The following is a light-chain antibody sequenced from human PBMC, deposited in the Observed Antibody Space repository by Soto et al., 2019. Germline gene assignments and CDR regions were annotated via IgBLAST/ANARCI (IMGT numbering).Light chain of an antibody. CDR3: SSYTITSTYV. Sequence: QAVVTQPPSASGTPGQRVNISCSGSSSNIGSNYVYWYRQFPGTAPKLLIQRNNQRPSGVPARFSGSKSGTSASLAISGLRSEDEADYYCSSYTITSTYVFGTGTKLTVL. CDR1: SSNIGSNY. J-gene: IGLJ1*01. V-gene: IGLV1-47*01. CDR2: RNN.